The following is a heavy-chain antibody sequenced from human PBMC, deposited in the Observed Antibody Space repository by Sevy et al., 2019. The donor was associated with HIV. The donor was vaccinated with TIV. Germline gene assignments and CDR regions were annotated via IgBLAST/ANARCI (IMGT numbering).Heavy chain of an antibody. V-gene: IGHV3-23*01. J-gene: IGHJ4*02. CDR1: GFTFSSYA. Sequence: GGSLRLSCAASGFTFSSYAMSWVRQAPGKGLEWVSAISCSGGSTYYADSVKGRFTISRDNSKNTLYLQMNSLRAEDTAVYYCAKRKSGSTVTPYCFDYWGQGTLVTVSS. CDR3: AKRKSGSTVTPYCFDY. D-gene: IGHD4-17*01. CDR2: ISCSGGST.